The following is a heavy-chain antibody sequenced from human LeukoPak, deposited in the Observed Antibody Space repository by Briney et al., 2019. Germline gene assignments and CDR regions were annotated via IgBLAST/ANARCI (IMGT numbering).Heavy chain of an antibody. CDR2: ISSSGSTI. D-gene: IGHD1-26*01. CDR1: GFTFSDYY. J-gene: IGHJ3*02. CDR3: ARDGDRIVGASPRDAFDI. V-gene: IGHV3-11*01. Sequence: GGSLRLSCAASGFTFSDYYMSWIRQAPGKGLEWVSYISSSGSTIYYADSVKGRFTISRDNAKNSLYLQTNSLRAEDTAVYYCARDGDRIVGASPRDAFDIWGQGTMVTVSS.